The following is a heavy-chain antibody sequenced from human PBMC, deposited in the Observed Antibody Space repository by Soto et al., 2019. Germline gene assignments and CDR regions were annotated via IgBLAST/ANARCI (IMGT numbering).Heavy chain of an antibody. D-gene: IGHD3-10*01. V-gene: IGHV3-9*01. J-gene: IGHJ6*03. CDR3: ARCPTVVRGVGYMDV. CDR1: GFTFDDYA. CDR2: ISWNSGSI. Sequence: GGSLRLSCAASGFTFDDYAMHWVRQVPGKGLEWVSSISWNSGSIDYADSVKGRFTISRDNAKNSLYLQMNSLRAEDTALYYCARCPTVVRGVGYMDVWGKGTTVTVSS.